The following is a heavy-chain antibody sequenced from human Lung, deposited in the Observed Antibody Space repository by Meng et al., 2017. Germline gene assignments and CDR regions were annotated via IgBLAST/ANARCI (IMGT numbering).Heavy chain of an antibody. V-gene: IGHV1-3*01. J-gene: IGHJ4*02. Sequence: QGRLEQTGAGVKTPGASVKVSCKASGYTFHSYAMHWVRQAPGQRLEWMGWINAGNGNTKYSQKFQGRVTITRDTSASTAYMELSSLRSEDTAVYYCARGDYCGGDCYWFDYWGQGTLVTVSS. CDR1: GYTFHSYA. D-gene: IGHD2-21*02. CDR2: INAGNGNT. CDR3: ARGDYCGGDCYWFDY.